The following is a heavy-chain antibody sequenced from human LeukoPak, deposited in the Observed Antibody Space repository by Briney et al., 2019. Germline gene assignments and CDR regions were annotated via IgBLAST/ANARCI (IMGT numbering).Heavy chain of an antibody. J-gene: IGHJ4*02. D-gene: IGHD1-26*01. CDR1: GYTFTGYY. V-gene: IGHV1-2*02. Sequence: GASVKVSCKASGYTFTGYYMHWVRQAPGQGLEWVGWINPKNGGSNYAQKFQGRVTMTRDRSISTAYMELSRLRSDDTAVYYCVRGRKSGSHFDYWGQGTLVTVSS. CDR3: VRGRKSGSHFDY. CDR2: INPKNGGS.